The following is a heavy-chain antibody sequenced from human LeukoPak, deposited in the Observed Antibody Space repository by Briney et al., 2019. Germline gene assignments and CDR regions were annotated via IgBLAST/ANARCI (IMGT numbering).Heavy chain of an antibody. Sequence: ASVKVSCKASGYTLTSYYMHWVRQAPGQGLEWMGIINPSGGSTSYAQKFQGRVTMTRDTSTSTVYMELSSLRSEDTAVYYCAREESQQWLDYWGQGTLVTVSS. CDR3: AREESQQWLDY. CDR2: INPSGGST. CDR1: GYTLTSYY. J-gene: IGHJ4*02. D-gene: IGHD6-19*01. V-gene: IGHV1-46*01.